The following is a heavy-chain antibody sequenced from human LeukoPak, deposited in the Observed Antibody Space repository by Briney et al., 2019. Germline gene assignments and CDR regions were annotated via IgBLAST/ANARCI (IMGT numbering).Heavy chain of an antibody. CDR1: GFTFSSNA. J-gene: IGHJ4*02. D-gene: IGHD3-22*01. CDR3: AKGGFDGSGYYADYAEDY. CDR2: IRGSGGST. Sequence: PTGGSLTLSCAASGFTFSSNAMGWARPAPGKGREWGTCIRGSGGSTYYAVSVKGRYNISRDNSKNALYLQMNSLRGEDTGVYFCAKGGFDGSGYYADYAEDYWGQGTLVTVSS. V-gene: IGHV3-23*01.